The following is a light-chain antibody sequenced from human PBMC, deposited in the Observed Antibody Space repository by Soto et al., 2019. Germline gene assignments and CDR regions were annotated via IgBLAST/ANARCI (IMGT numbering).Light chain of an antibody. Sequence: EIVMTQSPATLSVSPGERATLSCRASQSVSSNLAWYQQKPGQAPRLLIYGASTRATAIPARFTGSGSGTAFTLTLSSLQSEDVAVYYCQQYNKWPPYTFGQGTKLEIK. V-gene: IGKV3D-15*01. CDR2: GAS. J-gene: IGKJ2*01. CDR1: QSVSSN. CDR3: QQYNKWPPYT.